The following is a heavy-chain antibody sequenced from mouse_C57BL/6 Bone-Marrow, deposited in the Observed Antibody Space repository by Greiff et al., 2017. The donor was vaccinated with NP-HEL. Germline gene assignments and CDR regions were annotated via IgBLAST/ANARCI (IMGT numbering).Heavy chain of an antibody. D-gene: IGHD2-10*01. CDR2: IRSKSNNYAT. CDR3: VRTYSEDYYAMDY. J-gene: IGHJ4*01. CDR1: GFSFNTYA. V-gene: IGHV10-1*01. Sequence: EVQGVESGGGLVQPKGSLKLSCAASGFSFNTYAMNWVRQAPGKGLEWVARIRSKSNNYATYYADSVKDRFTISRDDSESMLYLQMNNLKTEDTAMYYCVRTYSEDYYAMDYWGQGTSVTVSS.